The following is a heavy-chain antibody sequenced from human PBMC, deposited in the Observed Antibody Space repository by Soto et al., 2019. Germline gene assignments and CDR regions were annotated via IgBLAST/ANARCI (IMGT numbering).Heavy chain of an antibody. J-gene: IGHJ4*02. CDR1: GGSITTGSYY. CDR3: ARRTTAVGNYFDD. V-gene: IGHV4-39*01. CDR2: LYHDGST. Sequence: QLQLQESGPGLLKPSETLSLTCTVSGGSITTGSYYWGWIRQPPGKGLEWVASLYHDGSTYSSPSLKSRVTISVDTSKDQLSLKLTSLTATDTAVYYCARRTTAVGNYFDDWGRGTLVTVSS. D-gene: IGHD4-17*01.